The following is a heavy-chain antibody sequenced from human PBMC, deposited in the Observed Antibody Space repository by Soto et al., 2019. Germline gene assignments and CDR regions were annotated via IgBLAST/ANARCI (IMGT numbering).Heavy chain of an antibody. V-gene: IGHV3-49*03. CDR1: GFTFSDYT. Sequence: PGGSLRLSCAASGFTFSDYTMSWFRQAPGKGLEWVGFIRSKAYGGTTEHAASVKGRFTISRDDSKSIAYLQMNSLKAEDTAVYHCTRDGRYSGYPPHAFWGQGTLVTVSS. J-gene: IGHJ4*02. CDR3: TRDGRYSGYPPHAF. CDR2: IRSKAYGGTT. D-gene: IGHD5-12*01.